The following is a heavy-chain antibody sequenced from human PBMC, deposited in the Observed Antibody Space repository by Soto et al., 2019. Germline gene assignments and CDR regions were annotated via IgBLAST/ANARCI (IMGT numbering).Heavy chain of an antibody. CDR2: ISGDGSST. J-gene: IGHJ4*02. CDR1: GFTFSSYW. CDR3: ARPRYDGSGTPFDY. D-gene: IGHD3-22*01. Sequence: EVQLVESGGGLVQPGGSLRVSCAASGFTFSSYWMHWVRQVPGKGLVWVSRISGDGSSTSYADAVRGRFTISRDNAKNTLYLQMDSLRAEDTALYYWARPRYDGSGTPFDYWGQGALVTVSA. V-gene: IGHV3-74*01.